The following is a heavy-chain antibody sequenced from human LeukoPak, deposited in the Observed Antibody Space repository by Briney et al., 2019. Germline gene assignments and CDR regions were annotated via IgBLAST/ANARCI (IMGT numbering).Heavy chain of an antibody. CDR3: ARARYYDSSGYNEDAFDI. CDR2: INSDGSST. V-gene: IGHV3-74*01. CDR1: GFTFSSYW. J-gene: IGHJ3*02. Sequence: GGSLRLSCAASGFTFSSYWMHWVRQAPGKGLVWVSRINSDGSSTSYADSVKGRFTISRDNAKNTLYLQMNSLRAEDTAVYYCARARYYDSSGYNEDAFDIWGQGTMVTVSS. D-gene: IGHD3-22*01.